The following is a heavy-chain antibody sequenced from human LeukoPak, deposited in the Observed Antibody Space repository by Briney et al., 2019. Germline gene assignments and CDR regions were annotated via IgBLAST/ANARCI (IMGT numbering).Heavy chain of an antibody. J-gene: IGHJ4*02. CDR2: ISSSSSYI. CDR1: GFTFNSYS. V-gene: IGHV3-21*01. Sequence: GGSLRLSCAASGFTFNSYSMNWVRQAPGKGLEWVSSISSSSSYIYYADSVKGRFTTSRDNAKNSLYLQMNSLRAEDTAVYYCARERFHYFDYWGQGTLVTVSS. D-gene: IGHD3-10*01. CDR3: ARERFHYFDY.